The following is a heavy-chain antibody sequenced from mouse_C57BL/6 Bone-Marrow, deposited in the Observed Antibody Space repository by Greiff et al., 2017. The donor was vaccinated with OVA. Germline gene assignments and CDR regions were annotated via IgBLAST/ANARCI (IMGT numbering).Heavy chain of an antibody. CDR1: GFTFTDYY. V-gene: IGHV7-3*01. Sequence: EVHLVESGGGLVQPGGSLSLSCAASGFTFTDYYMSWVRQPPGKALEWLGFIRNKANGYTTAYSASVKGRFTISRDNSQSIHYLQMNALRAEDSATYYCARSPYVNPPYAMDYWGQGTSVTVSS. CDR2: IRNKANGYTT. D-gene: IGHD2-1*01. CDR3: ARSPYVNPPYAMDY. J-gene: IGHJ4*01.